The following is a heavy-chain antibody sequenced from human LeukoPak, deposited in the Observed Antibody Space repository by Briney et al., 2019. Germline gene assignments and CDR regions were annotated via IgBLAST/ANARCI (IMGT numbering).Heavy chain of an antibody. CDR1: GFTFSSYG. CDR2: IRYEGINK. CDR3: AKEKDYDILTGYYMSDY. Sequence: GGSLRLSCAASGFTFSSYGMHWVRQAPGKGLGGVAFIRYEGINKYYADSVKGRFTISRDNSKNTLYLQMNSLRAEDTAVYYCAKEKDYDILTGYYMSDYWGQGTLVTVSS. J-gene: IGHJ4*02. V-gene: IGHV3-30*02. D-gene: IGHD3-9*01.